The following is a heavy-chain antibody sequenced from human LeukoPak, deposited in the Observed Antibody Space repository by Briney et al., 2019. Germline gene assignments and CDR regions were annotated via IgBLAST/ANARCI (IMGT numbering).Heavy chain of an antibody. D-gene: IGHD1-26*01. V-gene: IGHV4-4*07. Sequence: PGGSLKLSCAASGFTFRNYWMNWVRQAPGKGLEWIGRIYTSGSTNYNPSLKSRVTMSVDTSKNQFSLKLSSVTAADTAVYYCASLYSGSYFDYWGQGTLVTVSS. CDR3: ASLYSGSYFDY. CDR1: GFTFRNYW. CDR2: IYTSGST. J-gene: IGHJ4*02.